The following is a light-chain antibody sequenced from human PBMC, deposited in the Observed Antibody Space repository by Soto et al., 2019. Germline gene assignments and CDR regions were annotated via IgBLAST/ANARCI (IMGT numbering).Light chain of an antibody. V-gene: IGLV2-8*01. CDR1: SSDVGDNY. J-gene: IGLJ3*02. Sequence: QSALTQPPSASGSPGQSVTISCTGTSSDVGDNYVSWYQQHLGKAPKLIIYEVSQRPSGVPDRFSGSKSGSSASLAISGLRSEDEADYYCATWDDSLSGWVFGGGTKLTVL. CDR2: EVS. CDR3: ATWDDSLSGWV.